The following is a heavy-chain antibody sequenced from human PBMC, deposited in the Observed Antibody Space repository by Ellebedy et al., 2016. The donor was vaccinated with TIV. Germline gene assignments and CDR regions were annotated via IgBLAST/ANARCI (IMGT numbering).Heavy chain of an antibody. CDR3: ARLHRDYGDFLDAFDF. Sequence: GESLKISCQGSGYRFIGYWIGWVRQMPGKGLEWMGIIYPGDSDTRNSPSFEGHVTISADESISTAYLHWSSLKASDTAIYYCARLHRDYGDFLDAFDFWGQGTMVTVSS. CDR2: IYPGDSDT. D-gene: IGHD4-17*01. J-gene: IGHJ3*01. CDR1: GYRFIGYW. V-gene: IGHV5-51*01.